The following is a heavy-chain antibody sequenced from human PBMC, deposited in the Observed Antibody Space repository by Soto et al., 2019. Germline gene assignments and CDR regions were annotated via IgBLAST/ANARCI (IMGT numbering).Heavy chain of an antibody. CDR2: IYYSGST. Sequence: PSETLSLTCAVYGGSFSGYYWSWIRQPPGKGLEWIGYIYYSGSTNYNPSLKSRVTISVDTSKNQFSLKLSSVTAADTAVYYCASLGYCSSTSCSTLSYYYYMDVWGKGTTVTVSS. CDR1: GGSFSGYY. D-gene: IGHD2-2*01. CDR3: ASLGYCSSTSCSTLSYYYYMDV. J-gene: IGHJ6*03. V-gene: IGHV4-59*01.